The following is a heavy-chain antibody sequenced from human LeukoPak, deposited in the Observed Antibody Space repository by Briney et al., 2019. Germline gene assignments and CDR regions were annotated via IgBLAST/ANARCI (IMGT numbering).Heavy chain of an antibody. D-gene: IGHD3-10*01. CDR2: IYYSGST. V-gene: IGHV4-59*01. CDR1: GGSISSYY. Sequence: KPSETLSLTCTVSGGSISSYYWSWIRQPPGKGLGCIGYIYYSGSTNYNPSLKSRVTISVDTSKTQFSLKLSSVTAADTAVYYCARDPSLNRWGGWFDPWGQGTLVTVSS. CDR3: ARDPSLNRWGGWFDP. J-gene: IGHJ5*02.